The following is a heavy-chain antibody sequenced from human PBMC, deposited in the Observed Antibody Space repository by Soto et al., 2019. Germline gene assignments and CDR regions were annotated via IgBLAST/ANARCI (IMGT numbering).Heavy chain of an antibody. V-gene: IGHV1-18*01. Sequence: ASVKVSCKANGYYFTSYGISWVRQAPGQGLEWMGWISACNGNTNYAQKLQGRVTMTTDTSTSTAYMELRSLRSDDTAVYYCARGDYSSGWHALDYWGQGVQVTVSS. CDR2: ISACNGNT. CDR1: GYYFTSYG. D-gene: IGHD6-19*01. CDR3: ARGDYSSGWHALDY. J-gene: IGHJ4*02.